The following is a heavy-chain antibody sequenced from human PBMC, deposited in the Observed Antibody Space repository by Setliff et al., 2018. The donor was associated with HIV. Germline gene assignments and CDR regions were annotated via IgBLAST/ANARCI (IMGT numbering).Heavy chain of an antibody. CDR1: GGTFSSYA. CDR2: FIPIFGTA. V-gene: IGHV1-69*13. CDR3: AKDRDYGDRGDAFDI. Sequence: GASVKVSCKASGGTFSSYAIIWVRQAPGQGLEWMGGFIPIFGTANYAQKFQGRVTITADESTSTAYMELSSLRSEDTAVYYCAKDRDYGDRGDAFDIWGQGTMVTVSS. J-gene: IGHJ3*02. D-gene: IGHD4-17*01.